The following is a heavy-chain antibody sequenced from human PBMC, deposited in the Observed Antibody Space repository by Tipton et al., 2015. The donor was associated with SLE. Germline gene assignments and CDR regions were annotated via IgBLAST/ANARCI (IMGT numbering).Heavy chain of an antibody. J-gene: IGHJ3*02. CDR2: IYYSGST. Sequence: GLVKPSETLSLTCTVSGGSISSSSYYWGWIRQPPGKGLEWIGSIYYSGSTYYNPPLKSRVTISVDTSKNQFSLKLSSVTAADTAVYYCARQTGQDAFDIWGQGTMVTVSS. D-gene: IGHD3-10*01. V-gene: IGHV4-39*07. CDR1: GGSISSSSYY. CDR3: ARQTGQDAFDI.